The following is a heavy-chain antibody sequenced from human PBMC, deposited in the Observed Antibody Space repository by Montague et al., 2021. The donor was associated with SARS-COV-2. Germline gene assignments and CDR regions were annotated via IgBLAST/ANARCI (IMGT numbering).Heavy chain of an antibody. J-gene: IGHJ3*02. CDR3: ARVLPDPVRTQYAFDI. Sequence: ETLSLTCTVSGGSINDYYWTWVRQPAGEGLEWIGRIYSSGSANYNPFLESRVTMSLDTSKNQFSLNVNSVTAADTAVYYCARVLPDPVRTQYAFDIWGQGTLVTVSS. CDR1: GGSINDYY. V-gene: IGHV4-4*07. CDR2: IYSSGSA.